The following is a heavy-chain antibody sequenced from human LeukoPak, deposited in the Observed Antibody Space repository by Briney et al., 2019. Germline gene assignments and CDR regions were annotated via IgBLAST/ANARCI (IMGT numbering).Heavy chain of an antibody. J-gene: IGHJ4*02. D-gene: IGHD5-18*01. Sequence: SVKVSCKASGGTFSSYAVSWVRQAPGQGLEWMGGIIPIFGTANYAQKFQGRVTITADESTSTAYMELSSLRSEDTAVYYCARGLLLDSYGHISFDYWGQGTLVTVSS. CDR1: GGTFSSYA. CDR3: ARGLLLDSYGHISFDY. V-gene: IGHV1-69*13. CDR2: IIPIFGTA.